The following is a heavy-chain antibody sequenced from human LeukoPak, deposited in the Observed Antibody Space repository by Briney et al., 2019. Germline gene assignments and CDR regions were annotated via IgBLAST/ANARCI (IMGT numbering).Heavy chain of an antibody. D-gene: IGHD2-2*01. CDR3: ARRLTQYDCFDP. V-gene: IGHV6-1*01. CDR1: GDSVSSNSVT. Sequence: SQTLSLTCALSGDSVSSNSVTWNWIRQSPSKGLEWLGRTYYRSTWYNDYAVSVRGRITVNPDTSKNQFSLHLNSVTPEDTAVYYCARRLTQYDCFDPWGQGILVTVSS. J-gene: IGHJ5*02. CDR2: TYYRSTWYN.